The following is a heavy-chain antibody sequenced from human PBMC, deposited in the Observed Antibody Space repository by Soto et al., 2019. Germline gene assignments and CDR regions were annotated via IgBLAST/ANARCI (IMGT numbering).Heavy chain of an antibody. Sequence: ASVKVSCKASGYTFTSYAMHWVRQAPGQRLEWMGWINAGNGNTKYSQKFQGRVTITRDTSASTAYMELSSLRSEDTAVYYCARRLLSGYSSGWYNYFDYWGQGTLVTVSA. CDR2: INAGNGNT. CDR3: ARRLLSGYSSGWYNYFDY. D-gene: IGHD6-19*01. J-gene: IGHJ4*02. CDR1: GYTFTSYA. V-gene: IGHV1-3*01.